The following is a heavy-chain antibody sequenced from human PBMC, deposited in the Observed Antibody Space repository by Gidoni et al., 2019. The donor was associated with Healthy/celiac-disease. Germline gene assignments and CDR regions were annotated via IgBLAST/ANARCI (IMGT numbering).Heavy chain of an antibody. V-gene: IGHV4-39*01. Sequence: QLQLQESGPGLVKPSETLSLTCTVSGGSISRSSYYWGWIRQPPGKGLEWIGSIYYSGRTYYNPSLKSRVTISVYTSKNQFSLKLSSVTAADTAVYYCARVIATAAGLFDCWGQGTLVTVSS. J-gene: IGHJ4*02. D-gene: IGHD6-13*01. CDR3: ARVIATAAGLFDC. CDR1: GGSISRSSYY. CDR2: IYYSGRT.